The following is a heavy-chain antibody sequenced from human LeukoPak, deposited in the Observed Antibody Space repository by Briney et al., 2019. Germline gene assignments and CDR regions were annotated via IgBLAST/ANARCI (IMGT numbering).Heavy chain of an antibody. V-gene: IGHV3-53*01. CDR2: IYSDGRT. J-gene: IGHJ4*02. CDR1: GFAVSSNY. Sequence: GGSLRLSCAASGFAVSSNYMNWVRQAPGKGLEWVSVIYSDGRTYYADSVKGRSTISRDNAKTSVFLQMTSLRAEDSAMYYCARGGLCVANCFFLPFGYWGQGTLVTVSS. D-gene: IGHD3-16*01. CDR3: ARGGLCVANCFFLPFGY.